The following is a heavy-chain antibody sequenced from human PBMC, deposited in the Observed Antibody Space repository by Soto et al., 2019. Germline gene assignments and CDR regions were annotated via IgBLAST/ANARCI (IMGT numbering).Heavy chain of an antibody. Sequence: QVQVVQSGTEVKQPWSAVKFSCNSSGGSFSSYAINWVRPAPGGGLEWMGGIIPIFGTANYAQKFQGRVTITADNSTRTAYMELSSLRSEDTAVYYCARETEYSLRWFDPWCQGTLVTVSS. CDR1: GGSFSSYA. V-gene: IGHV1-69*06. D-gene: IGHD5-12*01. CDR2: IIPIFGTA. CDR3: ARETEYSLRWFDP. J-gene: IGHJ5*02.